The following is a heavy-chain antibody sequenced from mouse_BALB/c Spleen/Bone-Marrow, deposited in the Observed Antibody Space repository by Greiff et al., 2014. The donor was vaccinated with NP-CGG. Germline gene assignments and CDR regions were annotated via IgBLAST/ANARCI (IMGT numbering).Heavy chain of an antibody. D-gene: IGHD2-10*02. V-gene: IGHV2-9-2*01. Sequence: ESGPGLVAPSQSLSITCTVSGFSLTTYDINWIRQPPGKGLEWLGVIWTGGGTNYNSAFMSRLNITKDNSKSQVFLKMNGLQTDDTAIYYCVREYGNFAWFAYWGQGTLVTVVA. J-gene: IGHJ3*01. CDR3: VREYGNFAWFAY. CDR2: IWTGGGT. CDR1: GFSLTTYD.